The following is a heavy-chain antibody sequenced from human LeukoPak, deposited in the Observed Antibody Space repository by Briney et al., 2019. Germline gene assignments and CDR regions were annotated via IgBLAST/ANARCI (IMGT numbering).Heavy chain of an antibody. CDR1: GFTFSSYV. CDR2: ISGSGGST. CDR3: ANSPKSDY. Sequence: GGSLRLSCAASGFTFSSYVMSWFRQAPGKGLEWLSAISGSGGSTYYADSVQGRFTISRDNSKNTLYLQMSSLRAEDTAVYYCANSPKSDYWGQGTLVTVSS. J-gene: IGHJ4*02. V-gene: IGHV3-23*01.